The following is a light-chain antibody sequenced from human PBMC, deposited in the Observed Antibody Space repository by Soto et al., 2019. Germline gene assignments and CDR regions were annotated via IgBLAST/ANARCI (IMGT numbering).Light chain of an antibody. V-gene: IGKV3-11*01. CDR2: DTF. J-gene: IGKJ4*01. CDR1: QSVSSY. CDR3: QQSSNWPLT. Sequence: EIVLTQSPATLSLSPGERATLSCRASQSVSSYLAWYQQKPGQAPRLLIYDTFNRATGIPARFSGSGSGTDFTLTISSLEPEDFAVYYCQQSSNWPLTLGGGTKVDIK.